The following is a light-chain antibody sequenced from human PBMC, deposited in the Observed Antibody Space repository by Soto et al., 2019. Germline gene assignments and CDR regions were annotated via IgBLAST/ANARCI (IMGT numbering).Light chain of an antibody. Sequence: DIVMTQSPLSLPVTPGEPASISCRSSQSLLHSRGYNYLHWYLQKPGQSPQLLIYLGSNRASGVPDRFSGSGSGTDFTLKISRVEAEDVGVYYCMQALQTRTFGQGTKVDIK. CDR1: QSLLHSRGYNY. CDR2: LGS. J-gene: IGKJ1*01. V-gene: IGKV2-28*01. CDR3: MQALQTRT.